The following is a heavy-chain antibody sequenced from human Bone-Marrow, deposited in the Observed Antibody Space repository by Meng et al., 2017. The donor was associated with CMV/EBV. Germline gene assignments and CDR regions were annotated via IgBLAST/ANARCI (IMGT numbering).Heavy chain of an antibody. J-gene: IGHJ5*02. CDR2: ILPVMDLT. D-gene: IGHD5-24*01. CDR1: GDNFNGYS. CDR3: ARDVMATT. Sequence: SVKVSCKSSGDNFNGYSIRWVRQAPGQGLEWMGRILPVMDLTNYSQKFQGRVTITADKATTTAYLELRGLTSDVTAGYYCARDVMATTWGQGTLVTVSS. V-gene: IGHV1-69*04.